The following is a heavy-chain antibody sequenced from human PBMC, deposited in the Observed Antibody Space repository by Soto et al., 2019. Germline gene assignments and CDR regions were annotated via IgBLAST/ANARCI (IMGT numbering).Heavy chain of an antibody. V-gene: IGHV1-2*02. D-gene: IGHD3-3*01. CDR1: GYPVTAYY. CDR3: ARGGGVGVAGSAAFDM. Sequence: QLHLVQSGAVVKKPGASVTVSCSASGYPVTAYYMHWVRQAPGRGLEWMGGINPATGAAKFTQTFKGRVTTTRDTSTSTVFLELSGLPSEDTAVFYCARGGGVGVAGSAAFDMWGQGTLVTVSS. J-gene: IGHJ3*02. CDR2: INPATGAA.